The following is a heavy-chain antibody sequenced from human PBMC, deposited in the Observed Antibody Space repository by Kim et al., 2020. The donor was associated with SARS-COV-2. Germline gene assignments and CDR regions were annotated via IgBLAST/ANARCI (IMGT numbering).Heavy chain of an antibody. CDR2: IYSGGST. V-gene: IGHV3-66*01. CDR3: ARDPEYYYDSSGPKLYYYYGMDV. CDR1: GFTVSSNY. Sequence: GGSLRLSCAASGFTVSSNYMSWVRQAPGKGLEWVSVIYSGGSTYYADSVKGRFTISRDNSKNTLYLQMNSLRAEDTAVYYCARDPEYYYDSSGPKLYYYYGMDVWGQGTTVTVSS. D-gene: IGHD3-22*01. J-gene: IGHJ6*02.